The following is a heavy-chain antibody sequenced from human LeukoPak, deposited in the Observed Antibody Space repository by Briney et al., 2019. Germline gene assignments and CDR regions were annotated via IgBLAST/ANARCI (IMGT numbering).Heavy chain of an antibody. CDR3: ARSSDQWFGGGDAFDI. CDR2: IYYSGST. CDR1: GGSISSYY. J-gene: IGHJ3*02. V-gene: IGHV4-59*01. D-gene: IGHD3-10*01. Sequence: PSETLSLTCTVSGGSISSYYWSWIRQPPGKGLEWIGYIYYSGSTNYNPSLKSRVTISVDTSKNQFSLKLSSVTAADTAVYYCARSSDQWFGGGDAFDIWGQGTMVTVSS.